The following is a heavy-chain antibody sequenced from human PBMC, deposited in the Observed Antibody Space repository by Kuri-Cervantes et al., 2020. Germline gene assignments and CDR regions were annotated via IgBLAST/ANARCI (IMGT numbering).Heavy chain of an antibody. D-gene: IGHD3-10*01. Sequence: GESLKISCAASGFTFSSYGMHWVRQAPGKGLEWVAVISYDGSNKYYADSMKGRFTISRDNSKNTLYLQMNSLRAEDTAVYYCANQPPQRRVIPDYYGMDVWGQGTTVTVSS. CDR2: ISYDGSNK. V-gene: IGHV3-30*18. J-gene: IGHJ6*02. CDR1: GFTFSSYG. CDR3: ANQPPQRRVIPDYYGMDV.